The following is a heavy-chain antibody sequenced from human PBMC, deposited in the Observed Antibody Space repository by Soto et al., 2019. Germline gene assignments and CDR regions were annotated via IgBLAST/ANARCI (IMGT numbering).Heavy chain of an antibody. V-gene: IGHV1-46*01. D-gene: IGHD2-15*01. CDR1: GYTFSITY. J-gene: IGHJ6*02. CDR3: ARGYCSGGNCYHGLDV. CDR2: VYPSGGGT. Sequence: ASVKVSCKAAGYTFSITYLHWLRQAPGQGLEWLGLVYPSGGGTNYKESFKGRLNITRDTSTSTVYMDLSRLTSEDTAIYYCARGYCSGGNCYHGLDVWGQGTTVTVSS.